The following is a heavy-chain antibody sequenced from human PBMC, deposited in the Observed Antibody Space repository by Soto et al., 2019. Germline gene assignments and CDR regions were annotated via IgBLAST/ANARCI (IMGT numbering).Heavy chain of an antibody. CDR2: IVVGSGNT. V-gene: IGHV1-58*01. CDR3: AARTDSLRSYYSGLDV. Sequence: SVKVSCKASGFTFTSSAVQWVRQARGQRLEWIGWIVVGSGNTNYAQKFQERVTITRDMSTSTAYMELSSLRSEDTAVYYCAARTDSLRSYYSGLDVWGQGTTVTISS. CDR1: GFTFTSSA. J-gene: IGHJ6*02.